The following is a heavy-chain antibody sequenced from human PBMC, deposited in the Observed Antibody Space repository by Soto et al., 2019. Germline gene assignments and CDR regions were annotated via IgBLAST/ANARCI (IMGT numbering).Heavy chain of an antibody. Sequence: QVQLVESGGGVVQPGRSLRLSCAASGFTFSSYGMHWVRQAPGKGLEWVAVIWYDGSNKYYADSVKGRFTISRDNSKNTLYLKMNSPRPEDTAVYYCARDLNYFGDSWGQGTLVTVSS. D-gene: IGHD1-7*01. CDR3: ARDLNYFGDS. J-gene: IGHJ5*01. CDR2: IWYDGSNK. V-gene: IGHV3-33*01. CDR1: GFTFSSYG.